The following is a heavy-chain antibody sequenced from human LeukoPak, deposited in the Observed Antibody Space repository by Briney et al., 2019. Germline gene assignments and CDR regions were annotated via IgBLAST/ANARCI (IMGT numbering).Heavy chain of an antibody. D-gene: IGHD2-2*01. Sequence: SETLSLTCAVYGGSLSGYYWGWIRQPPGKGLEWIGSIYYSGTTYYNPSLKSRVTISVDTSKTQFSLKLSSVTAADTAVYYCARLPRYCSSTSCPFDYWGQGTLVTVSS. CDR3: ARLPRYCSSTSCPFDY. J-gene: IGHJ4*02. CDR2: IYYSGTT. CDR1: GGSLSGYY. V-gene: IGHV4-39*01.